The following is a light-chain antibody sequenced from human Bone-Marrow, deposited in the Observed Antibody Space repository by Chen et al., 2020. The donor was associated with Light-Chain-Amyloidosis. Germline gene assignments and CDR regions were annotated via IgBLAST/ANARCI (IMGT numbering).Light chain of an antibody. J-gene: IGKJ1*01. Sequence: DIQMTQSPSTLSASIGDRVTITCRASQSIGSSLAWYQQNTGKAPKVLIYTACMVDTGAPSGFSGSGSGPEFPRTMSRLQRDDFASDECEQYDRYWTFGQGTTVGIK. CDR3: EQYDRYWT. CDR1: QSIGSS. V-gene: IGKV1-5*03. CDR2: TAC.